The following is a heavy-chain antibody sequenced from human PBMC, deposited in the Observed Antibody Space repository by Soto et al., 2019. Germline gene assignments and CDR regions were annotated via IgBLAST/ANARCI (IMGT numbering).Heavy chain of an antibody. CDR1: GFTFSDYD. V-gene: IGHV3-11*01. Sequence: GGSLRLSCAASGFTFSDYDMSWIRQAPGKGLEWVADISSSGSTIDYADSVKGRFTISRDNSKNSLYLQMNSLRAEDTAVYYCARSLDTAMDYFDYWGQGTMVTVSS. D-gene: IGHD5-18*01. CDR3: ARSLDTAMDYFDY. J-gene: IGHJ4*02. CDR2: ISSSGSTI.